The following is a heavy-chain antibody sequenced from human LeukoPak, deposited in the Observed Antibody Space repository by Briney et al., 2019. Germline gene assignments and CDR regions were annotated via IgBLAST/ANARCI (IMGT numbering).Heavy chain of an antibody. CDR1: GYTFTSYY. V-gene: IGHV1-46*01. Sequence: ASVKVSCKASGYTFTSYYTHWVRQAPGQGLEWMGIINPSGGSTSYAQKFQGRVTMTRDMSTSTVYMELSSLRSEDTAVYYCARRASGSYFDVYFDYWGQGTLVTVSS. D-gene: IGHD1-26*01. J-gene: IGHJ4*02. CDR2: INPSGGST. CDR3: ARRASGSYFDVYFDY.